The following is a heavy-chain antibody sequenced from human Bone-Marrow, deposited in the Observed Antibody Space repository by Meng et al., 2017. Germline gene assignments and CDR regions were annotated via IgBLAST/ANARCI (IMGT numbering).Heavy chain of an antibody. D-gene: IGHD2-2*01. CDR2: IIPIFGTA. CDR3: ARDPGYCSSTSCYARGYFFDY. J-gene: IGHJ4*02. V-gene: IGHV1-69*05. CDR1: GGTFSSYA. Sequence: SVKVSCKASGGTFSSYAISWVRQAPGQGLEWMGGIIPIFGTANYAQKFQGRVTITTDESTSTAYMELSSLRSEDTAVYYCARDPGYCSSTSCYARGYFFDYWGQGTLVTVSS.